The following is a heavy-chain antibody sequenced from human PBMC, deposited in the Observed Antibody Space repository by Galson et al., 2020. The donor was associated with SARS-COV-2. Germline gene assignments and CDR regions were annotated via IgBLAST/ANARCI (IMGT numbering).Heavy chain of an antibody. Sequence: LETLSLTCTVSGGSISSYYRSWIRQPPGKGLEWIGYIYYSGSTNYNPSLKRRVTITVETSKNQFSLKLSSVTAADTAVYYCARDRWFGELHAFDIWGQGTMVTVSS. D-gene: IGHD3-10*01. CDR2: IYYSGST. V-gene: IGHV4-59*01. CDR1: GGSISSYY. CDR3: ARDRWFGELHAFDI. J-gene: IGHJ3*02.